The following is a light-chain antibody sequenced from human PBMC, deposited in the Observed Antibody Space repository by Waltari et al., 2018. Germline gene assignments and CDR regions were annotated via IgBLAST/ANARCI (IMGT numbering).Light chain of an antibody. Sequence: SYELTQPPSVSVSPGQTASITCSGHKMGDKFACWYQQKPGQSPVLVIYQSTKRPSGIPELCSGSNSGNTATLTISGTQAMDEADYYCQAWDTITGGVFGGGTKLTVL. V-gene: IGLV3-1*01. J-gene: IGLJ2*01. CDR3: QAWDTITGGV. CDR1: KMGDKF. CDR2: QST.